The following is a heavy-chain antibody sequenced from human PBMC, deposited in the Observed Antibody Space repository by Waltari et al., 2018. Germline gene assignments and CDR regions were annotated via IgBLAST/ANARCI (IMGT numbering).Heavy chain of an antibody. Sequence: QVQLQESGPGLVKPSETLSLTCAVSGYSISSGYYWGWIRQPPGKGLEWIGSIYHSGSTYYNPSLKSRVTISVDTSKNQFSLKLRSVTAADTAVYYCARHSRTTVTTGYFDYWGQGTLVTVSS. D-gene: IGHD4-17*01. CDR3: ARHSRTTVTTGYFDY. CDR1: GYSISSGYY. J-gene: IGHJ4*02. CDR2: IYHSGST. V-gene: IGHV4-38-2*01.